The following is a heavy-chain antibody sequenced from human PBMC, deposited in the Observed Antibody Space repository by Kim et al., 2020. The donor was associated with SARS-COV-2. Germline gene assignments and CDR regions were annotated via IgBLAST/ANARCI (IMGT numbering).Heavy chain of an antibody. CDR2: ISYDGSNK. CDR3: AKDWFLEWSWPIDY. CDR1: GFTFSSYG. J-gene: IGHJ4*02. V-gene: IGHV3-30*18. Sequence: GGSLRLSCAASGFTFSSYGMHWVRQAPGKGLEWVAVISYDGSNKYYADSVKGRFTISRDNSKNTLYLQMNSLRAEDTAVYYCAKDWFLEWSWPIDYWGQGTLVTVSS. D-gene: IGHD3-3*01.